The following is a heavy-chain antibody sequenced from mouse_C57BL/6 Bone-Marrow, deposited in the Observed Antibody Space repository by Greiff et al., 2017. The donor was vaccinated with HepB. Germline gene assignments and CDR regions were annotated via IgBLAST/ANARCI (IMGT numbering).Heavy chain of an antibody. D-gene: IGHD1-3*01. CDR3: TKPKVDSNPYAMDY. CDR2: IYPGNSDT. V-gene: IGHV1-5*01. CDR1: GYTFTSYW. J-gene: IGHJ4*01. Sequence: VQLKQSGTVLARPGASVKMSCKTSGYTFTSYWMHWVKQRPGQGLEWIGAIYPGNSDTSYNQKFKGKAKLTAVTSASTAYMELSSLTNEDSAVYYCTKPKVDSNPYAMDYWGQGTSVTVSS.